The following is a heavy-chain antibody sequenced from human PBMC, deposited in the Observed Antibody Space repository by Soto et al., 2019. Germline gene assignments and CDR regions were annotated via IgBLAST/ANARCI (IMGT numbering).Heavy chain of an antibody. Sequence: GGSLRLSCAASGFTFSSYGMHWVRQAPGKGLEWVAVISYDGSNKYYADSVKGRFTISRDNSKNTLYLQMNSLRAEDTAVYYCAKDSLTDYYDSGPFDYWGQGTLVTVSS. J-gene: IGHJ4*02. CDR1: GFTFSSYG. V-gene: IGHV3-30*18. D-gene: IGHD3-22*01. CDR3: AKDSLTDYYDSGPFDY. CDR2: ISYDGSNK.